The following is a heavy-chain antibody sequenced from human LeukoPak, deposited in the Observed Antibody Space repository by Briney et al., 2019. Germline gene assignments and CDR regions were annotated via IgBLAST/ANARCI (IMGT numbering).Heavy chain of an antibody. CDR3: ARGLGYCSSTSCSLNWFDP. J-gene: IGHJ5*02. D-gene: IGHD2-2*01. Sequence: SETLSLTCAVYGGSFSGYYWSWIRQPPGKGLEWIGEINHSGSTNYNPSLKSRVTISVDTSMNQFSLKLSSVTAADTAVYYCARGLGYCSSTSCSLNWFDPWGQGTLVTVSS. CDR1: GGSFSGYY. CDR2: INHSGST. V-gene: IGHV4-34*01.